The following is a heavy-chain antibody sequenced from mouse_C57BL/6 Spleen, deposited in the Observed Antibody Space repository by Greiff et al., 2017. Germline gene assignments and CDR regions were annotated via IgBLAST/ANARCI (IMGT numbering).Heavy chain of an antibody. J-gene: IGHJ4*01. CDR2: IYPGSGST. D-gene: IGHD1-1*01. CDR1: GYTFTSYW. CDR3: ARPYYYGSYYYAMDY. Sequence: QVHVKQPGAELVKPGASVKMSCKASGYTFTSYWITWVKQRPGQGLEWIGDIYPGSGSTNYNEKFKSKATLTVDTSSSTAYMQLSSLTSEDSAVYYCARPYYYGSYYYAMDYWGQGTSVTVSS. V-gene: IGHV1-55*01.